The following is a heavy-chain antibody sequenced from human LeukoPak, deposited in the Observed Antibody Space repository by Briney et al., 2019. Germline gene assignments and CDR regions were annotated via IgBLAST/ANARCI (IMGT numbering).Heavy chain of an antibody. CDR2: IYYSGST. D-gene: IGHD2/OR15-2a*01. CDR1: GGSFSGYY. J-gene: IGHJ6*03. V-gene: IGHV4-59*01. CDR3: ARGRIVYYCMDV. Sequence: SETLSLTCAVYGGSFSGYYWSWIRQPPGKGLEWIGYIYYSGSTNYNPSLTSRVTISVDTSKNQFSLKLSSVTAADTAVYYCARGRIVYYCMDVWGKGTTVTISS.